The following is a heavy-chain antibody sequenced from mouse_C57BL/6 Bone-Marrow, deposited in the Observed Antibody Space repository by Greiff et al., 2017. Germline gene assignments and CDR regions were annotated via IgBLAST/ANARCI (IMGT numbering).Heavy chain of an antibody. CDR3: ARPYYSNYGYFDV. CDR1: GYTFTSYW. J-gene: IGHJ1*03. Sequence: QVQLQQPGAELVKPGASVKMSCKASGYTFTSYWITWVKQRPGQGLEWIGAIYPGSGSTNYNEKFKSKATLTVDTSSSTAYMQLSRLTSEDSAVYYCARPYYSNYGYFDVWGTGTTVTVSS. V-gene: IGHV1-55*01. CDR2: IYPGSGST. D-gene: IGHD2-5*01.